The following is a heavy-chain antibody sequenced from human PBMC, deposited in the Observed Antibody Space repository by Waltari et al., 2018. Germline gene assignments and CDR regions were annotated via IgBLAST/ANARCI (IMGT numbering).Heavy chain of an antibody. Sequence: QVQLVESGGGVVQPEGSLRLSCAASGFIFSIYSMQWVRQSPGKGLGGVAFISQYGNKQKYVDTVKGRFSISRDNDKKILYLQMNGLSPDDTAVYYCARDDYYDRRGVLDVWGQGTKVSVSS. CDR1: GFIFSIYS. J-gene: IGHJ3*01. D-gene: IGHD3-22*01. CDR2: ISQYGNKQ. CDR3: ARDDYYDRRGVLDV. V-gene: IGHV3-30*14.